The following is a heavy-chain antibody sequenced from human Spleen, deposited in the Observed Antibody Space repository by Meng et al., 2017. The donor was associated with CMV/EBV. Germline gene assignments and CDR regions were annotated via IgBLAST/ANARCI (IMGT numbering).Heavy chain of an antibody. D-gene: IGHD2-8*01. CDR2: ISAYTGNA. CDR1: GYTFSNYG. CDR3: ARISLVMGKWFDS. V-gene: IGHV1-18*01. Sequence: ASVKVSCKASGYTFSNYGVSWVRQAPGQGLEWLGWISAYTGNADYPQKVQGRVTIAADTSTSTAYMELRSLRSDDTAVYYCARISLVMGKWFDSWGQGTLVTVSS. J-gene: IGHJ5*01.